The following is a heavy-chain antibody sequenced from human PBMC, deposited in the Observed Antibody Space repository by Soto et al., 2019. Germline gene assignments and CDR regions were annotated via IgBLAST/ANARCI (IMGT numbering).Heavy chain of an antibody. Sequence: QVQLVQSGAEVKKPGSSVKVSCKASGGTFRRYAISWVRQAPGQGLEWMGGIIPIFGTANYAQTFQGRVTITADKSTSTAYMELSSLRSEDTAVYYCARLPNYYDSRVAGGAFDIWGQGTMVTVSS. CDR3: ARLPNYYDSRVAGGAFDI. D-gene: IGHD3-22*01. J-gene: IGHJ3*02. V-gene: IGHV1-69*06. CDR1: GGTFRRYA. CDR2: IIPIFGTA.